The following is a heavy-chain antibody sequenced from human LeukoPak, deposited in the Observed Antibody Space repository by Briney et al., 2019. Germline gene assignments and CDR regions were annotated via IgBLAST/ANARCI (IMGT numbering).Heavy chain of an antibody. Sequence: SETLSLTCAVSGYSISSGYYWGWIRQPPGKGLEWIGSIYHSGSTYYNPSLKSRVTISVDTSKNPFSLKLSSVTAADTAVYYCARDYRVTIEYYFDYWGQGTLVTVSS. V-gene: IGHV4-38-2*02. CDR2: IYHSGST. CDR3: ARDYRVTIEYYFDY. D-gene: IGHD2-21*02. CDR1: GYSISSGYY. J-gene: IGHJ4*02.